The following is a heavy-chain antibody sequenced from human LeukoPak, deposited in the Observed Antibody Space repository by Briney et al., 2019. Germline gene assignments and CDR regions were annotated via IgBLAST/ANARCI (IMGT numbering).Heavy chain of an antibody. CDR2: ISSSGSII. V-gene: IGHV3-11*01. CDR1: GFTFSDYY. Sequence: PGGSLRLSCAASGFTFSDYYMSWIRQAPGKGLEWVSYISSSGSIIYYADSVKGRFAISRDNAKNSLYLQMNSLRAEDTAVYYCARALSVLTRGLDYWGQGTLVTVSS. CDR3: ARALSVLTRGLDY. D-gene: IGHD3-10*01. J-gene: IGHJ4*02.